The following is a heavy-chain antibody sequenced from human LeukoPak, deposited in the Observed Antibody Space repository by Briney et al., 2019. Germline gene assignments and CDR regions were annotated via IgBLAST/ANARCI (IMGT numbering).Heavy chain of an antibody. CDR2: ISSSSSYI. Sequence: VGLLRLSCAASGFTFSSYSMNWARQAPGKGLEWVSSISSSSSYIYYADSVKGRFTISRDNAKNSLYLQMSSLRAEDTAVYYCARDNSSPSYYYYYGMDVWGQGTTVTVSS. CDR3: ARDNSSPSYYYYYGMDV. V-gene: IGHV3-21*01. J-gene: IGHJ6*02. D-gene: IGHD5-18*01. CDR1: GFTFSSYS.